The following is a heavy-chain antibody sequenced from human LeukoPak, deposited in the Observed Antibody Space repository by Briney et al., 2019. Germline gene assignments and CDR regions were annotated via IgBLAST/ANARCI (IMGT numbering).Heavy chain of an antibody. J-gene: IGHJ6*02. Sequence: GGSLRLSCAASGFTFDDYAMHWVRQAPGRGLEWVSGISWNSGSIGYADSVKGRFTISRDNAKNSLYLQMNSLRAEDTALYYCAKDVANGDYYYYGMDVWGQGTTVTVSS. CDR1: GFTFDDYA. CDR3: AKDVANGDYYYYGMDV. CDR2: ISWNSGSI. D-gene: IGHD4-17*01. V-gene: IGHV3-9*01.